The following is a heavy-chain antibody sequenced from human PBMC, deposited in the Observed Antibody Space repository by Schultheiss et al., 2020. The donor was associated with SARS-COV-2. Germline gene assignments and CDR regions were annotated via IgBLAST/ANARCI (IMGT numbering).Heavy chain of an antibody. J-gene: IGHJ4*02. Sequence: ASVKVSCKASGYTFTSYGISWVRQAPGQGLEWMGWINTNTGNPTYAQGFTGRFVFSLDTSVSTAYLQISSLKAEDTAVYYCARVARIAVAGTLRYWGQGTLVTVSS. D-gene: IGHD6-19*01. CDR3: ARVARIAVAGTLRY. CDR1: GYTFTSYG. CDR2: INTNTGNP. V-gene: IGHV7-4-1*02.